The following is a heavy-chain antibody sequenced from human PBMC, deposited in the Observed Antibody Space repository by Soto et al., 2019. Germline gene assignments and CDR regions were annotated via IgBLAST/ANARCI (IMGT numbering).Heavy chain of an antibody. J-gene: IGHJ4*02. V-gene: IGHV1-18*01. CDR2: VSAYNGNT. Sequence: QVQLVQSGAEVKKPGASMKVSCKAAGFTFTSYGISWVRQAPGQGLEWMGWVSAYNGNTHYAQKLQGRVTMTTDTSTTTAYMELRSLRSDDTAVYYCSRGASSWQPLEDYWGQGTRVTVSS. CDR3: SRGASSWQPLEDY. D-gene: IGHD6-13*01. CDR1: GFTFTSYG.